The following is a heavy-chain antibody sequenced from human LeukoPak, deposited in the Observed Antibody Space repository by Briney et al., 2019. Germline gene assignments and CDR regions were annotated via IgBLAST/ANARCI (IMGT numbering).Heavy chain of an antibody. D-gene: IGHD3-22*01. Sequence: GGSLRLSCTAPGFSVSDIPMNWVRKTPGKGLDWVSGLYRGGATYYADSLGGRFTISRDDSKNMLFLQMTNLRVDDTATYYCARGNDRVGGRLDPWGQGTRVTLSS. CDR2: LYRGGAT. V-gene: IGHV3-66*01. CDR3: ARGNDRVGGRLDP. J-gene: IGHJ5*02. CDR1: GFSVSDIP.